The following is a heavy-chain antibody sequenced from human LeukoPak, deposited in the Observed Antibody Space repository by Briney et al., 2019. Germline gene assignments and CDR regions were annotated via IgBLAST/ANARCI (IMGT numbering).Heavy chain of an antibody. CDR2: IFPSGGEI. Sequence: GGSLRLSCAASGFTFSTFAMIWVRQPPGKGLEWVSSIFPSGGEIHYADSVRGRFTISRDNSKSTLSLQMNSLRAEDTAIYYCARSGSGSSWYYFDYWGQGTLVTVSS. CDR3: ARSGSGSSWYYFDY. J-gene: IGHJ4*02. V-gene: IGHV3-23*01. D-gene: IGHD1-26*01. CDR1: GFTFSTFA.